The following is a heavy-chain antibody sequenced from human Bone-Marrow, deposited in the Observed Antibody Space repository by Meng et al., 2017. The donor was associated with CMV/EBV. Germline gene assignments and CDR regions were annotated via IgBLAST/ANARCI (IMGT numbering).Heavy chain of an antibody. CDR2: IYHSGST. V-gene: IGHV4-38-2*02. CDR1: GYSISSGYY. CDR3: ARGYVVAAANDYGMDV. Sequence: SETLSLTCTVSGYSISSGYYWGWIRQPPGKGLEWIGSIYHSGSTYYNPSLKSRVTISVDTSKNQFSLKLSSVTAADTAVYYCARGYVVAAANDYGMDVWGQGTTVTVSS. D-gene: IGHD6-13*01. J-gene: IGHJ6*02.